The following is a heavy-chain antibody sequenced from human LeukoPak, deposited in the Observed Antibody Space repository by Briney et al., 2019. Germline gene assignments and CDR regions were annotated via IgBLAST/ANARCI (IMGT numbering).Heavy chain of an antibody. CDR3: ARHVSSGWYYYYYGMDV. CDR2: IIPIFGTA. V-gene: IGHV1-69*13. Sequence: ASVKVSCKASGGTFSSYAISWVRQAPGQGLEWMGGIIPIFGTANYAQKFQGIDTITADESTSTAYMELSSLRSEDTAVYYCARHVSSGWYYYYYGMDVWGKGTTVTVSS. J-gene: IGHJ6*04. D-gene: IGHD6-19*01. CDR1: GGTFSSYA.